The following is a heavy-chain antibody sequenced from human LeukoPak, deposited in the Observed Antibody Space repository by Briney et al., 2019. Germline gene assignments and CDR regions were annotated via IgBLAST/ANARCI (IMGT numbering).Heavy chain of an antibody. CDR3: ARSWAGTSGIDY. Sequence: SETLSLTCTVSGGSISSYYWSWIRQPPGKGLEWIGYIYYSGSTNYNPSLKSRVTISVDTSKNQFSLKLSSVTAADTAVYYCARSWAGTSGIDYWGQGTLVTVSS. CDR2: IYYSGST. V-gene: IGHV4-59*01. CDR1: GGSISSYY. J-gene: IGHJ4*02. D-gene: IGHD6-19*01.